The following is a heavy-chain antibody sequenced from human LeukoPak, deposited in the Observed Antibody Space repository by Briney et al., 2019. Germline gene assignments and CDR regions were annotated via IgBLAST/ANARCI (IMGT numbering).Heavy chain of an antibody. D-gene: IGHD4-17*01. CDR1: GFTFSSYS. CDR2: ISSSSSYI. V-gene: IGHV3-21*01. Sequence: GGSLRLSCAASGFTFSSYSMNWVRQAPGKGLEWVSSISSSSSYIYYADSVKGRFTISRDNAKNSLYLQMNSLRAEDTAVYYCARTLVGDYGGPWGRGTLVIVSS. J-gene: IGHJ5*02. CDR3: ARTLVGDYGGP.